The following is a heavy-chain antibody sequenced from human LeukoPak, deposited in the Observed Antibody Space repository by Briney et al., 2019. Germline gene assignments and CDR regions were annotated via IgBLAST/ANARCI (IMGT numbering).Heavy chain of an antibody. CDR1: GYTLTDYY. J-gene: IGHJ4*02. CDR3: ARERREFFDY. V-gene: IGHV1-2*02. Sequence: ASVKVSCKASGYTLTDYYVHWVRQAPGQGLEWMGWINPNSGGTKYAQNFQGRVTMTRDTSISTAYMELSRLRSDDTAVYYCARERREFFDYWGQGTLVTVSS. D-gene: IGHD3-10*01. CDR2: INPNSGGT.